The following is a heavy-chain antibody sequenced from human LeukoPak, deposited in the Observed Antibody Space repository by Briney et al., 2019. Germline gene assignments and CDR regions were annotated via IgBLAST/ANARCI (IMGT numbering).Heavy chain of an antibody. Sequence: GGSLRPSCAAAGFTFSNYYMGWIRQAPGKGLGWVAYISRNGDSRYYTDSVKVRVTISRDNAKNSLFLEMNSLRAEDTAVYYCARDEDQMDEVYDYWGQGTLVSVSS. CDR1: GFTFSNYY. CDR2: ISRNGDSR. D-gene: IGHD1-14*01. CDR3: ARDEDQMDEVYDY. V-gene: IGHV3-11*04. J-gene: IGHJ4*02.